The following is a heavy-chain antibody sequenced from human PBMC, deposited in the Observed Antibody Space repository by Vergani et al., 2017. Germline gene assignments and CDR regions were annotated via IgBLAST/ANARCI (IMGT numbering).Heavy chain of an antibody. CDR3: ASSMGVPAYDYYGMDV. J-gene: IGHJ6*02. D-gene: IGHD2/OR15-2a*01. V-gene: IGHV4-61*02. CDR2: IYTSGST. Sequence: QVQLQESGPGLVKPSQTLSLTCTVSGGSISSGSYYWSWIRQPAGKGLEWIGRIYTSGSTNYNPSLKSRVTIAVDTSKNQFSLKLSSVTAADTAVYYCASSMGVPAYDYYGMDVWGQGTTVTVSS. CDR1: GGSISSGSYY.